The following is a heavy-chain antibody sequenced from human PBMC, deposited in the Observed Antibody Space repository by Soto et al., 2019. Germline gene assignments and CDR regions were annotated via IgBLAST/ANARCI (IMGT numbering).Heavy chain of an antibody. CDR2: INPSGGST. CDR1: GYTFTSYY. Sequence: QVQLVQSGAEVKKPGASVKVSCKASGYTFTSYYMHWVRQAPGQGLEWMGIINPSGGSTSYAQKFQGRVTMTRDTSTSTVYMELSSLRSEDTAVYYCARDLRLYRHIVYSSGWYGGDWFDPWGQGTLVTVSS. V-gene: IGHV1-46*01. J-gene: IGHJ5*02. CDR3: ARDLRLYRHIVYSSGWYGGDWFDP. D-gene: IGHD6-19*01.